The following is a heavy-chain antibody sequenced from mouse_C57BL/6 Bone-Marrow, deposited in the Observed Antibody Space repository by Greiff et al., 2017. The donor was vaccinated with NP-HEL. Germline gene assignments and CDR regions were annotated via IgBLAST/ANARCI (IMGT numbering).Heavy chain of an antibody. CDR2: IHPNSGST. CDR3: ARSGRFKGFAY. Sequence: QVQLQQPGAELVKPGASVKLSCKASGYTFTSYWMHWVKQRPGQGLEWIGMIHPNSGSTNYNEKFKSKATLTVDKSSSTAYMQLSSLTSEDSAVYYCARSGRFKGFAYWGQGTLVTVSA. V-gene: IGHV1-64*01. D-gene: IGHD3-1*01. CDR1: GYTFTSYW. J-gene: IGHJ3*01.